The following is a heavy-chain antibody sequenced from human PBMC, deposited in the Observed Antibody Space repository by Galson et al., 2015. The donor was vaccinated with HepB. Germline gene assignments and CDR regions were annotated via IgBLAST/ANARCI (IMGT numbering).Heavy chain of an antibody. V-gene: IGHV3-21*06. CDR3: ARVLVPEWEVKSSSAFDI. Sequence: SLRLSCAASGFIFSSYSMNWVRQAPGKGLEWISSISSSSNYIDYADSVRGRFTISRDNAKNLLYLHMNRLRPDDTAVYDCARVLVPEWEVKSSSAFDIWGQGTMVTVSS. D-gene: IGHD1-26*01. CDR2: ISSSSNYI. J-gene: IGHJ3*02. CDR1: GFIFSSYS.